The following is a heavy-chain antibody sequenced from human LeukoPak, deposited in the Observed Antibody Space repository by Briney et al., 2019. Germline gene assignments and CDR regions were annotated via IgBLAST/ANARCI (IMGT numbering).Heavy chain of an antibody. D-gene: IGHD3-10*01. CDR3: ARDLVPSFYGSGSYAY. Sequence: GGSLRLSCAASGFTFNTYAMSWVRQAPGKGLEWVSSISSSSSYIYYADSVKGRFTISRDNAKNSLYLQMNCLRAEDTAVYYCARDLVPSFYGSGSYAYWGQGTLVTVSS. J-gene: IGHJ4*02. CDR2: ISSSSSYI. V-gene: IGHV3-21*01. CDR1: GFTFNTYA.